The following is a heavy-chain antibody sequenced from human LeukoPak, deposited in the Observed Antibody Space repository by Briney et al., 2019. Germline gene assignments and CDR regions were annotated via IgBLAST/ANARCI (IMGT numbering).Heavy chain of an antibody. Sequence: GGSLRLSCAASGFTFSDYYMSWIRQAPGKGLEWVSYISGSGSTIYYADSVKGRFTISRDNAKNSLYLQMNSLRAEDTAVYYCARAFNSSSWYEGGYWGQGTLVTVSS. CDR3: ARAFNSSSWYEGGY. CDR1: GFTFSDYY. D-gene: IGHD6-13*01. V-gene: IGHV3-11*01. CDR2: ISGSGSTI. J-gene: IGHJ4*02.